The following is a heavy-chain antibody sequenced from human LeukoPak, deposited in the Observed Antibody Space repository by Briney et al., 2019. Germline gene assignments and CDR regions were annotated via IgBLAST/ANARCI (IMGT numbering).Heavy chain of an antibody. Sequence: RASVKVSCKASGGTFSSYAISWVRQAPGQGLEWMGGTIPIFGTANYAQKFQGRATITADESTSTAYMELSSLRSEDTAVYYCARDSRSSSWYGAFDIWGQGTMVTVSS. CDR1: GGTFSSYA. CDR3: ARDSRSSSWYGAFDI. J-gene: IGHJ3*02. V-gene: IGHV1-69*13. CDR2: TIPIFGTA. D-gene: IGHD6-13*01.